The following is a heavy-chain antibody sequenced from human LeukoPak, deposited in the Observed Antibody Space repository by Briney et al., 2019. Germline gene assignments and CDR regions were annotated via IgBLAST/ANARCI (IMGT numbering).Heavy chain of an antibody. CDR1: GYTFTGYY. J-gene: IGHJ4*02. D-gene: IGHD6-13*01. Sequence: ASVKVSCKASGYTFTGYYTHWVRQAPGQGLEWMGWINPNSGGTNSAQQFQGRVTMTRDTSISTAYMELTRLKSDDTAVYYCVRYAAATGTDGGDYWGQGTLVTVSS. V-gene: IGHV1-2*02. CDR3: VRYAAATGTDGGDY. CDR2: INPNSGGT.